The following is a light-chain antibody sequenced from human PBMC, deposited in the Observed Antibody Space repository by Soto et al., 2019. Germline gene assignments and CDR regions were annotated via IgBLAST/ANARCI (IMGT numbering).Light chain of an antibody. V-gene: IGKV1-5*03. CDR3: QQCNLYWT. CDR1: QTIGNW. Sequence: DIQMTQSPSTLPASVGDRVTITCRASQTIGNWLAWYQQKPGKVPKLLIYNASTLESGAPSRFSGSGSGTEFTLTISSLQPDDFATYYCQQCNLYWTFGQGTMVEIK. CDR2: NAS. J-gene: IGKJ1*01.